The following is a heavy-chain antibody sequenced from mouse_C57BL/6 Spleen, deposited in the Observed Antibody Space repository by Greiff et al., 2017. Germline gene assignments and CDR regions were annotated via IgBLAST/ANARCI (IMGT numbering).Heavy chain of an antibody. D-gene: IGHD2-1*01. V-gene: IGHV5-6*02. J-gene: IGHJ2*01. Sequence: VKLMESGGDLVKPGGSLKLSCAASGFTFSSYGMSWVRQTPDKRLEWVATISSGGSYTYYPDSVKGRFTISRDNAKNTLYLQMSSLKSEDTAMYYCATYGNYGGLYYFDYWGQGTTLTVSS. CDR2: ISSGGSYT. CDR3: ATYGNYGGLYYFDY. CDR1: GFTFSSYG.